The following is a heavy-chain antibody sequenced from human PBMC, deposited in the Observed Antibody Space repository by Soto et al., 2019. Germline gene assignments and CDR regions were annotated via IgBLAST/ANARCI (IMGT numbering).Heavy chain of an antibody. CDR3: ARSPSVRVINWFDP. CDR1: GGSISSGGYY. D-gene: IGHD2-21*01. J-gene: IGHJ5*02. V-gene: IGHV4-31*03. Sequence: QVQLQESGPGLVKPSQTLSLTCTVSGGSISSGGYYWSWIRQHPGKGLEWIGYIYYSGSTYYNPSLKSRVTISVDTSKNQFSLKLSSVTAADTAVYYCARSPSVRVINWFDPWGQGTLVTVSS. CDR2: IYYSGST.